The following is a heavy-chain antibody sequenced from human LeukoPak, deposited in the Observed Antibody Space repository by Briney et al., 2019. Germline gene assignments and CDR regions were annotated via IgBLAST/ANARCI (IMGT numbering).Heavy chain of an antibody. CDR3: ARDAYSSGWYFDY. J-gene: IGHJ4*02. CDR2: IYSGGST. Sequence: GGSLRLSCAASGFTVGSNYMSWIRQAPGKGLEWLSVIYSGGSTYYADSVKGRFTISRDNSKNTLYLQMNSLRAEDTAVYYCARDAYSSGWYFDYWGQGTLVTVSS. CDR1: GFTVGSNY. D-gene: IGHD6-19*01. V-gene: IGHV3-66*01.